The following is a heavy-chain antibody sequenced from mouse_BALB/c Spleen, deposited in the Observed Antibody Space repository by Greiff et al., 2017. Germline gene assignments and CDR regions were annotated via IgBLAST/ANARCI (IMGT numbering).Heavy chain of an antibody. J-gene: IGHJ3*01. CDR2: IYPGDGDT. V-gene: IGHV1-82*01. CDR3: ARGGLGGFAY. Sequence: VQLQESGPELVKPGASVKISCKASGYAFSSSWMNWVKQRPGQGLEWIGRIYPGDGDTNYNGKFKGKATLTADKSSSTAYMQLSSLTSVDSAVYFCARGGLGGFAYWGQGTLVTVSA. CDR1: GYAFSSSW. D-gene: IGHD2-4*01.